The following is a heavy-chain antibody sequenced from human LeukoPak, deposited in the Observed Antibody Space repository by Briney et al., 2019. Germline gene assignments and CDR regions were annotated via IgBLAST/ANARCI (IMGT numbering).Heavy chain of an antibody. CDR2: ISWNSGSI. J-gene: IGHJ5*02. CDR1: GFTFDDYA. Sequence: GGSLRLSCAASGFTFDDYAMHWVRQAPGKGLEWVSGISWNSGSIGYADSVKGRFTISRDNAKNSLYLQMNSLRAEDTAVYYCARGWDYGNAFDPWGQGTLVTVSS. V-gene: IGHV3-9*01. D-gene: IGHD4-11*01. CDR3: ARGWDYGNAFDP.